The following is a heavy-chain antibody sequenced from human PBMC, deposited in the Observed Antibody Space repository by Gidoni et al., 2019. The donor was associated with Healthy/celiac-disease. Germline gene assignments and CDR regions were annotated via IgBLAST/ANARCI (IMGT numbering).Heavy chain of an antibody. V-gene: IGHV3-9*01. CDR1: GFTFDDYA. Sequence: EVQLVESGGGLVQPGRSLRLSCAASGFTFDDYAMHWVRQAPGKGLEWFSGISWNSGSIGYADSVKGRFTISRDNAKTSLYLQMNSLSAEDTALYYCAKVDEAVAGNYFDYWGQGTLVTVSS. D-gene: IGHD6-19*01. CDR2: ISWNSGSI. CDR3: AKVDEAVAGNYFDY. J-gene: IGHJ4*02.